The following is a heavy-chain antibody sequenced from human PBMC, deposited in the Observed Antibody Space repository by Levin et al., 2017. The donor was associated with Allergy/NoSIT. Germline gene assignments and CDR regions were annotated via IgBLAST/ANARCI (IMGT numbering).Heavy chain of an antibody. Sequence: SGPTLVKPTQTLTLTCTVSGFSLKTHGMCVSWLRQPPGKALEWLARIDWDDDEINSTSLTTRPTIIKDTSQNQVVPTMTNMDTVDSATSYCERVTRRVVLIPYDFWGQGTPVTVSS. V-gene: IGHV2-70*17. J-gene: IGHJ4*02. D-gene: IGHD2-8*01. CDR3: ERVTRRVVLIPYDF. CDR2: IDWDDDE. CDR1: GFSLKTHGMC.